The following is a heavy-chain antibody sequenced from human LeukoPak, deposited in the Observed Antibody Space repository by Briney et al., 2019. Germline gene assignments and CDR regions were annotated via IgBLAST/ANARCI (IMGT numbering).Heavy chain of an antibody. CDR3: ARDGLDYYDSSGYSSAFDI. D-gene: IGHD3-22*01. CDR1: GFTFSSYG. Sequence: PGGSLRLSCAASGFTFSSYGMHWVRQAPGKGLEWVAVIWYDGSNKYYADSVKGRFTISRDNSKNTLYLQMNSLRAEDTAVYYCARDGLDYYDSSGYSSAFDIWGQGTMVTVSS. V-gene: IGHV3-33*01. CDR2: IWYDGSNK. J-gene: IGHJ3*02.